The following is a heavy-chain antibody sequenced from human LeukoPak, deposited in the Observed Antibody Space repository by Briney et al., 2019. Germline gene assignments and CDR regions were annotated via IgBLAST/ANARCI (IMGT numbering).Heavy chain of an antibody. Sequence: SETLSLTCTVSGGSISSYYWSWIRQPPGKGLEWIGYIYYSGSTNYNPSLKSRVTISVDTSKNQFSLKLSSVTAADTAVYYCASVCSGGSCVDYWGQGTLVTVSS. CDR1: GGSISSYY. D-gene: IGHD2-15*01. CDR3: ASVCSGGSCVDY. J-gene: IGHJ4*02. CDR2: IYYSGST. V-gene: IGHV4-59*01.